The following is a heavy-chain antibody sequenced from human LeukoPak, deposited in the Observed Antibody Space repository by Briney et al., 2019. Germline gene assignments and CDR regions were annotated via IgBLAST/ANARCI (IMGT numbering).Heavy chain of an antibody. CDR3: ARGYCSSTICFQYFHH. D-gene: IGHD2-2*01. CDR2: MFYNVST. CDR1: GGSISSYY. J-gene: IGHJ1*01. V-gene: IGHV4-59*01. Sequence: SETLFLTCTVFGGSISSYYWNWIRQSPGKGVEWIAYMFYNVSTNYSPSLKSRVAISVDTSKNQFSLKLNSVTAADTAVYYCARGYCSSTICFQYFHHWGQGTLVTVSS.